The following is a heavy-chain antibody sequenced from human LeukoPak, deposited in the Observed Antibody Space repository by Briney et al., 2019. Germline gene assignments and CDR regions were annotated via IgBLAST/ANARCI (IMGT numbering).Heavy chain of an antibody. CDR2: ISGSGGST. CDR3: AKGRVSYYYGMDV. Sequence: GGSLRLSYATSGFTFSSYAMKLVRQAPGKGLEWVSGISGSGGSTSYADSVKGRFTISRDNSKNTLYLQMNSLRAENTAVYYCAKGRVSYYYGMDVWGQGTTVTVSS. CDR1: GFTFSSYA. D-gene: IGHD3-10*01. J-gene: IGHJ6*02. V-gene: IGHV3-23*01.